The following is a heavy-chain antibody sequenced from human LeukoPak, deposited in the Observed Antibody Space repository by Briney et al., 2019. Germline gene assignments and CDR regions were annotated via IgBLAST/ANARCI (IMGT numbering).Heavy chain of an antibody. V-gene: IGHV3-53*01. D-gene: IGHD6-19*01. J-gene: IGHJ4*02. CDR2: IYSGGST. Sequence: GGSLRLSCAASGFAVSSNYMSWVRQAPGKGLEWVSVIYSGGSTYYADSVKGRFTISRDNSKNTLYLQMNSLRAEDTAVYYCARDGVAVGIDYWGQGTLVTVSS. CDR3: ARDGVAVGIDY. CDR1: GFAVSSNY.